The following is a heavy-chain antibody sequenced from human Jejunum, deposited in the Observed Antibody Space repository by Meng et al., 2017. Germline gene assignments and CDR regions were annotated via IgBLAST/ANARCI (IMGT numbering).Heavy chain of an antibody. Sequence: GGSLRLSCAASGFSFDDYAMHWVRQGPGKGLEWVSGFTWAGVNRGYPDSVKGRFTISRDNTKNTLYLQMDTLRPEDTALYYCAKGRAGFDSFDYWGQGTLVTVSS. CDR2: FTWAGVNR. CDR3: AKGRAGFDSFDY. J-gene: IGHJ4*02. CDR1: GFSFDDYA. V-gene: IGHV3-9*01.